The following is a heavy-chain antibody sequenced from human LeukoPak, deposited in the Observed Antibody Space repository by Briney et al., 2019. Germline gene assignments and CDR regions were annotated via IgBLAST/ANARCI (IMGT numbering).Heavy chain of an antibody. CDR1: GFTLSSYA. CDR2: LSGSGGDT. CDR3: TKDPLGYCSSTSCQWPFEY. D-gene: IGHD2-2*03. Sequence: PGGSLRLSCAASGFTLSSYAMSWVRQAPGKGLEWVSTLSGSGGDTYYADSVKGRFTISRDNSKNTLFLQMNSLRAEDTAMYYCTKDPLGYCSSTSCQWPFEYWGQGTLVTVSS. J-gene: IGHJ4*02. V-gene: IGHV3-23*01.